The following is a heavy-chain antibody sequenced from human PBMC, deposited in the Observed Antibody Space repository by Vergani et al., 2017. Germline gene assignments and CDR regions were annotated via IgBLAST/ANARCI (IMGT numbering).Heavy chain of an antibody. D-gene: IGHD3-3*01. J-gene: IGHJ4*02. V-gene: IGHV3-23*04. CDR3: ANSEDQGRDFYFDY. Sequence: VQLVESGGGVVQPGRSLRLSCAASGFTFSSYAMSWVRQAPGKGLEWVSAISGSGGSTYYADSVKGRFTISRDNSKNTLYLRMNSLRAEDMAVYYCANSEDQGRDFYFDYWGQGTLVTVSS. CDR2: ISGSGGST. CDR1: GFTFSSYA.